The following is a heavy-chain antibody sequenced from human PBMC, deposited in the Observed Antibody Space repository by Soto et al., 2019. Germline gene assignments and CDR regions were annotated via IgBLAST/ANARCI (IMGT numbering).Heavy chain of an antibody. V-gene: IGHV4-59*01. CDR3: ARDLPDSSGYYYFDY. CDR2: IYYSGST. D-gene: IGHD3-22*01. CDR1: GGSISSYY. Sequence: PSATLSLTCPVSGGSISSYYLSLLRHPPGKGPEWIGYIYYSGSTNYNPYLKSRVTISVDKSKNQFSLKLSSVTAADTAVYYCARDLPDSSGYYYFDYWGQGTLVTVS. J-gene: IGHJ4*02.